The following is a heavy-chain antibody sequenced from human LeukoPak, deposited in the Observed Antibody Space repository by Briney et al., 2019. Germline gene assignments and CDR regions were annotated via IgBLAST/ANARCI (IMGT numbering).Heavy chain of an antibody. J-gene: IGHJ4*02. CDR3: ARVSGRGDHFDY. V-gene: IGHV3-48*03. D-gene: IGHD1-1*01. CDR2: ISSSGSTI. Sequence: PGGSLRLSCAASGFTFSSYEMNWVRQAPGKGLEWVSYISSSGSTIYYADSVKGRFTISRDNAKNSLYLQMNSLRAEDTAVYYCARVSGRGDHFDYWGQGTLVTVSS. CDR1: GFTFSSYE.